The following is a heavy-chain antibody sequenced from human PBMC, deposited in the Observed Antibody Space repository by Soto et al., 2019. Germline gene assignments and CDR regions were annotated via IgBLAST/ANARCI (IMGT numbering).Heavy chain of an antibody. J-gene: IGHJ6*02. CDR1: GFTFSSYG. Sequence: GGSLRLSCAASGFTFSSYGMHWVRQAPGKGLEWVAVISYDGSNKYYADSVKGRFTISRDNSKNTLYLQMNSLRAEDTAVYYCAKDSYEIVYYYYGMDVWGQGTTVTVSS. V-gene: IGHV3-30*18. CDR2: ISYDGSNK. D-gene: IGHD5-18*01. CDR3: AKDSYEIVYYYYGMDV.